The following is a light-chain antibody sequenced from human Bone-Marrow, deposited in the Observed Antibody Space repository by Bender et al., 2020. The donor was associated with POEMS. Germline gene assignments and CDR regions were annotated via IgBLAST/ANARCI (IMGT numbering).Light chain of an antibody. CDR2: DDT. CDR3: QVWDTSTDRPV. Sequence: VLTQPASVSVAPGQTAKMTCGGKNIGSKSVHWYQQKPGQAPVLAVYDDTDRPSWIPERFSGSNSGNTATLTISRVEAEDEADYYCQVWDTSTDRPVFGGGTKLTVL. CDR1: NIGSKS. J-gene: IGLJ2*01. V-gene: IGLV3-21*02.